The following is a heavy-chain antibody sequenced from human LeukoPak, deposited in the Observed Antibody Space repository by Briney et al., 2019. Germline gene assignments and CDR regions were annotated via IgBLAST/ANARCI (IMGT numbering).Heavy chain of an antibody. Sequence: SGGSLRLSCAASGITFSNAWMSWVRQAPGKGLEWVGRIKSKTDGGTTDYAAPVKGRFTISRDDSKNTLYLQMNNLKTEDTAVYYCSTGGDSGYESLFDYWGQGTLVTVSS. CDR2: IKSKTDGGTT. V-gene: IGHV3-15*01. D-gene: IGHD5-12*01. CDR3: STGGDSGYESLFDY. CDR1: GITFSNAW. J-gene: IGHJ4*02.